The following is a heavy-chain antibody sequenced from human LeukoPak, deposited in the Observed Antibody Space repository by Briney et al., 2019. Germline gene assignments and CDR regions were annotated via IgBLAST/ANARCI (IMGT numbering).Heavy chain of an antibody. CDR2: ISGSGGST. V-gene: IGHV3-23*01. D-gene: IGHD3-10*01. CDR3: AKDVRVGEYYGSGTCLDF. Sequence: GGSLRLSCAASGFTFSTYAMSWVRQAPGKGLEWVSLISGSGGSTYYADSVKGRFTISRDKFKNTLFLQMNSLRAEDTAVYYCAKDVRVGEYYGSGTCLDFWGQGTLVTVSS. J-gene: IGHJ4*02. CDR1: GFTFSTYA.